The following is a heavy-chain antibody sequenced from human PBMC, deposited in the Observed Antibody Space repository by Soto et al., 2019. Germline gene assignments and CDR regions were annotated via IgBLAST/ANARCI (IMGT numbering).Heavy chain of an antibody. J-gene: IGHJ4*02. CDR3: ARGWGYDSNDYYYAY. D-gene: IGHD3-22*01. V-gene: IGHV1-69*01. CDR1: GGTFSRHA. Sequence: QVQLVQSGAEVRKPGSSVKVSCKASGGTFSRHAISWVRQAPGQGLEWMGGIIPIFGTANHAQKFQGRVTIIADESTSTVYMELSSLRSEDTAMYYCARGWGYDSNDYYYAYWGQGGLVIVSS. CDR2: IIPIFGTA.